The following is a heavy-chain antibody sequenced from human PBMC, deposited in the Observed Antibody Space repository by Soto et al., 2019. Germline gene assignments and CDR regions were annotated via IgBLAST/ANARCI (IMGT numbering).Heavy chain of an antibody. V-gene: IGHV3-23*01. D-gene: IGHD6-6*01. J-gene: IGHJ4*02. Sequence: EVLLLESGGGLVQPGRSLRLSCAASGFTFRSYVMSWVRQAPGKGLEWVSGISGTGGTTYYADSVRGRFTISRDNSKNTMYLQMNCLRAEDTAVYYCAKDGEYSSSADYLDYWGQGTLVTVSS. CDR2: ISGTGGTT. CDR3: AKDGEYSSSADYLDY. CDR1: GFTFRSYV.